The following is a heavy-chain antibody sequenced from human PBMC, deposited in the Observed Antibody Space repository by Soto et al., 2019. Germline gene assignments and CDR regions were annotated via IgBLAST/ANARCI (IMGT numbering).Heavy chain of an antibody. CDR2: IYPGDSDT. D-gene: IGHD1-26*01. V-gene: IGHV5-51*01. J-gene: IGHJ4*02. CDR1: GYSVTSYW. Sequence: XESLNISGKGSGYSVTSYWIAWVRQMPGKGLEGMGIIYPGDSDTRYSPSFQGQVTISADKSISTAYLQWSSLKASDTAMYYCATHRYSGSPSLDYWGQGTLVTVSS. CDR3: ATHRYSGSPSLDY.